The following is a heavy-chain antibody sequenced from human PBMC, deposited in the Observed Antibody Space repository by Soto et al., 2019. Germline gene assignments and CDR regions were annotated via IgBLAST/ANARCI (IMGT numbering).Heavy chain of an antibody. D-gene: IGHD3-16*02. CDR2: IDWDDDK. V-gene: IGHV2-70*11. CDR3: LRLIWGSYRYSRSFDY. J-gene: IGHJ4*02. CDR1: GFSLSSTGMC. Sequence: SGPTLVNPTQTLTLACTFSGFSLSSTGMCVSWIRQPPGKALEWLARIDWDDDKYYSTSLKTRLTISKDTSNNQVVLTMTNMDPVDTATFFCLRLIWGSYRYSRSFDYWGQGTLVTVSS.